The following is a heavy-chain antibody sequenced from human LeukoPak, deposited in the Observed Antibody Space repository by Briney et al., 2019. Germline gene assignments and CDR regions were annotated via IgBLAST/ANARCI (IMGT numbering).Heavy chain of an antibody. J-gene: IGHJ6*03. V-gene: IGHV3-21*01. CDR1: GFALNSYS. CDR2: ISSTSAYI. Sequence: KTGGSLRLSCAASGFALNSYSLAWVRQAPGKGLEWVSSISSTSAYIHYADSVKGRFTISRDQAKNSLYLQMNSLRAEDTAVYYCARGQYCRGTNCYIPYHFCFYMDVWGKGTTVTVSS. CDR3: ARGQYCRGTNCYIPYHFCFYMDV. D-gene: IGHD2-2*02.